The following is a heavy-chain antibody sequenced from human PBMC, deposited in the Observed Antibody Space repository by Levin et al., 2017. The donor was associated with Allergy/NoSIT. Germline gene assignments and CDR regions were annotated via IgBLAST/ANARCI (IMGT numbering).Heavy chain of an antibody. CDR1: GYTFTNHF. CDR3: AREGGSGGHCYFDY. J-gene: IGHJ4*02. V-gene: IGHV1-18*01. Sequence: GESLKISCKTSGYTFTNHFITWVRQAPGQGLEWMGWFSAHNGNTNYAHNYQGRVTMTADTATSTAYMELRSLRSDDTAVYYCAREGGSGGHCYFDYWGQGTLITVSS. D-gene: IGHD2-15*01. CDR2: FSAHNGNT.